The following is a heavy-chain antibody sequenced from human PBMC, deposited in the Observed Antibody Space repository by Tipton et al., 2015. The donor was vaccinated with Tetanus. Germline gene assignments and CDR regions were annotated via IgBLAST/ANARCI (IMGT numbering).Heavy chain of an antibody. CDR3: ARDQRGGRVVRLNWFDP. CDR2: VSYSGRT. D-gene: IGHD6-6*01. CDR1: GGSLRSSDYY. V-gene: IGHV4-39*02. J-gene: IGHJ5*02. Sequence: TLSLTCIVSGGSLRSSDYYGAWVRQSPVKGLEWIGSVSYSGRTYYNPSLKSRVTMSVDTSKKDFSVRLTSVTAADTAVYYCARDQRGGRVVRLNWFDPWGQGTLVTVSS.